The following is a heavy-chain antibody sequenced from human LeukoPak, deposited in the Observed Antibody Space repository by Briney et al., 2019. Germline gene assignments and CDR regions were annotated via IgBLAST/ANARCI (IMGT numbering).Heavy chain of an antibody. D-gene: IGHD3-22*01. J-gene: IGHJ3*02. Sequence: GGSLRLSCAASGFTFSSYSMNWFRQAPGKGREWFSAIISSSSYIYYADSVKSRFTISRDNAKNSLYLQMNSLRAEDTAVYYCARDGYYDSSGYYSGAFDIWGQGKMVTVSS. CDR3: ARDGYYDSSGYYSGAFDI. CDR2: IISSSSYI. V-gene: IGHV3-21*01. CDR1: GFTFSSYS.